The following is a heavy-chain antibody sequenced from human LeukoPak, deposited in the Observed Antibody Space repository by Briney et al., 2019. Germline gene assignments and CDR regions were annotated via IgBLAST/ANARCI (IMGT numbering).Heavy chain of an antibody. V-gene: IGHV3-48*03. CDR2: ISTTGDTV. D-gene: IGHD2/OR15-2a*01. J-gene: IGHJ4*02. CDR3: ARDLSHETATARGPQY. Sequence: GGSLRLSCVASGFTFSSYEMIWVRQAPGKALEWVSKISTTGDTVHNADSVKGRFTISRDNAKNSLSLQMNSLRAEDTAVYYCARDLSHETATARGPQYWGQGTLVTVSS. CDR1: GFTFSSYE.